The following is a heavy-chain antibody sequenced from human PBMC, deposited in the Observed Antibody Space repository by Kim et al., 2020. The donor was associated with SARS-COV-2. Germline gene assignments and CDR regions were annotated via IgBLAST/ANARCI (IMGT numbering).Heavy chain of an antibody. CDR2: IYYSGST. CDR3: ARDQLRKSVVGARGMDV. V-gene: IGHV4-61*01. CDR1: GGSVSSGSYY. J-gene: IGHJ6*02. D-gene: IGHD1-26*01. Sequence: SETLSLTCTVSGGSVSSGSYYWSWIRQPPGKGLEWIGYIYYSGSTNYNPSLKSRVTISVDTSKNQFSLKLSSVTAADTAVYYCARDQLRKSVVGARGMDVWGQGTTVTVSS.